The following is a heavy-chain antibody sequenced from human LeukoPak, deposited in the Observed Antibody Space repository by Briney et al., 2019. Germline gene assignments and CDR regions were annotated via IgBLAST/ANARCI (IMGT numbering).Heavy chain of an antibody. CDR1: GFTFDDYG. CDR3: ARVGPLAYFDWVYFDY. V-gene: IGHV4-59*01. Sequence: PGGSLRLSCAASGFTFDDYGMSWVRQAPGKGLEWIGYIYYSGSTNYNPSLKSRVTISVDTSKNQFSLKLSSVTAADTAVYYCARVGPLAYFDWVYFDYWGQGTLVTVSS. CDR2: IYYSGST. D-gene: IGHD3-9*01. J-gene: IGHJ4*02.